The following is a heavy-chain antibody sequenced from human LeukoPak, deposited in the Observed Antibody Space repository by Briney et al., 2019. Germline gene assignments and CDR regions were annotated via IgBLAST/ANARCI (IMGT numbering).Heavy chain of an antibody. CDR2: IHPGVSDT. Sequence: GESLKISCKGSGFTLTDHWIAWVRQMPGRGLEWVGIIHPGVSDTPKSPSFQGQVVISVDRSISTAYLQWNSLKASDTAMYYCARRLGCRGGSCYWSHEDDAFDIWGQGTMVTVSS. V-gene: IGHV5-51*01. CDR3: ARRLGCRGGSCYWSHEDDAFDI. CDR1: GFTLTDHW. J-gene: IGHJ3*02. D-gene: IGHD2-15*01.